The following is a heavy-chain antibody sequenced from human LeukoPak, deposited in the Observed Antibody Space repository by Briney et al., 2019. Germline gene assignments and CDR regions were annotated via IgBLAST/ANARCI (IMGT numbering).Heavy chain of an antibody. D-gene: IGHD1-26*01. CDR3: SKGGATMDL. CDR1: GFTFSRSG. V-gene: IGHV3-30*02. Sequence: PGGSLRLSCAASGFTFSRSGMDGVRQAPGKGVEGGAFIRYDGSNKYYVESGKGGFTIPRDNSKNTLHVQMNSLRERDRAVYDCSKGGATMDLWGKGTTLPVSS. J-gene: IGHJ6*04. CDR2: IRYDGSNK.